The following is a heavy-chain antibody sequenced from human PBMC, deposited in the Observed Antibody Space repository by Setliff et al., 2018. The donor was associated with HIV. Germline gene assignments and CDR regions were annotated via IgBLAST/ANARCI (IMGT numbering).Heavy chain of an antibody. V-gene: IGHV4-4*09. J-gene: IGHJ5*02. CDR2: MYHTGST. CDR1: GGSIVSYY. Sequence: PSETLSLTCTVSGGSIVSYYWSWIRQPPGKGLEWIGYMYHTGSTNHNPSLKSRVTISVDTSKNQFSLNLSSVTAADTAVYHCARALGYCSGGSCSYNWFDPWGQGTLVTVSS. D-gene: IGHD2-15*01. CDR3: ARALGYCSGGSCSYNWFDP.